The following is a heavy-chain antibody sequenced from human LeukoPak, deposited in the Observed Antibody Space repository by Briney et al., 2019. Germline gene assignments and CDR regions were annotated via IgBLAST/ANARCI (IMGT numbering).Heavy chain of an antibody. J-gene: IGHJ4*02. CDR3: ASRITMIVVGPFDY. CDR2: IYYSGST. V-gene: IGHV4-38-2*01. CDR1: GYSISSSYY. Sequence: PSETLSLTCAVSGYSISSSYYWGWIRQPPGKGLEWIGSIYYSGSTYYNPSLKSRVTISVDTSKNQFSLKLSSVTAADTAVYYCASRITMIVVGPFDYWGQGTLVTVSS. D-gene: IGHD3-22*01.